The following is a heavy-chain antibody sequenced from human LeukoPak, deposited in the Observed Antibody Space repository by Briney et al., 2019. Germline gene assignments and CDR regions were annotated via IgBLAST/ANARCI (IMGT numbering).Heavy chain of an antibody. CDR1: GGSISTYY. CDR2: IYYSGST. J-gene: IGHJ4*02. D-gene: IGHD1-26*01. CDR3: ASGSYYFDY. Sequence: SETLSLTCTVSGGSISTYYWSWIRQPPGKGLEWIGYIYYSGSTKNNPSLKSRVTISVDTSKNQFSLKLSSVTAADTAVYYCASGSYYFDYWGQGTLVTVSS. V-gene: IGHV4-59*08.